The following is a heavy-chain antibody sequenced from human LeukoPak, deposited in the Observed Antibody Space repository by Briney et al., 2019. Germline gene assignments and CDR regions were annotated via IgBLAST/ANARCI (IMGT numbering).Heavy chain of an antibody. CDR1: GFTFSGSA. Sequence: QPGGSLRLSCAASGFTFSGSAMHWVRQTSGKGLEWVGRIRSKANSYATAYAASVKGRFTISRDDSKNTAYLQMNSLKTEDTAVYYCTRLDPYGSGSSDYWGQGTLVTVSS. V-gene: IGHV3-73*01. J-gene: IGHJ4*02. CDR3: TRLDPYGSGSSDY. D-gene: IGHD3-10*01. CDR2: IRSKANSYAT.